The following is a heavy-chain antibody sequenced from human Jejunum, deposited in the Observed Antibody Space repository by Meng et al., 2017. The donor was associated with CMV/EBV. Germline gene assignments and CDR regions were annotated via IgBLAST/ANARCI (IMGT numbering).Heavy chain of an antibody. V-gene: IGHV1-2*02. CDR3: AKDGGSFLDYYFDS. CDR2: INPYTGDT. D-gene: IGHD1-26*01. CDR1: STFTDYY. J-gene: IGHJ4*02. Sequence: STFTDYYVPWVRQAPGQGLEWMGYINPYTGDTNYAQKFQGRVTMTRDTSTNTAYMELTRLRSDDTALYYCAKDGGSFLDYYFDSWGQGTLVTVSS.